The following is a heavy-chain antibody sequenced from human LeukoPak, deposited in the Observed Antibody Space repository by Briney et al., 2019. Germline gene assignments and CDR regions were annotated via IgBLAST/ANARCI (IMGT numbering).Heavy chain of an antibody. V-gene: IGHV3-30*18. J-gene: IGHJ4*02. CDR2: ISYDGSNT. CDR1: GFTFRAYG. Sequence: GRSLRLSCAASGFTFRAYGMHWVRQAPGKGLEWPAIISYDGSNTYYADSVKGRFTISRDNSKNTLYLQMDSLRAEDTAVYYCAKEGDISSSWYLSNYFDYWGQGTLVTVSS. D-gene: IGHD6-13*01. CDR3: AKEGDISSSWYLSNYFDY.